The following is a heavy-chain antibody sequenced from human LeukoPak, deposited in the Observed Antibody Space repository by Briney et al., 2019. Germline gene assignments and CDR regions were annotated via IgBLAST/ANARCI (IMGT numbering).Heavy chain of an antibody. V-gene: IGHV3-48*03. CDR1: GSTFSSYE. CDR3: ARDYGAGMDV. D-gene: IGHD4-17*01. Sequence: GGSLRLSCAASGSTFSSYEMNWVRQAPGKGLEWVSYISSSGSTIYYADSVKGRFTISRDNAKNSLYLQMNSLRAEDTAVYYCARDYGAGMDVWGQGTTVTVSS. J-gene: IGHJ6*02. CDR2: ISSSGSTI.